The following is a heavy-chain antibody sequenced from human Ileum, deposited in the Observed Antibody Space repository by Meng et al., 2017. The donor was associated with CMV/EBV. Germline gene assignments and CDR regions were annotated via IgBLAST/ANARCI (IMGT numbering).Heavy chain of an antibody. V-gene: IGHV4-4*07. CDR3: ARECVGEGDWCHWDYWFDP. CDR1: GGSISGSFF. D-gene: IGHD2-21*01. CDR2: IDPSGSA. J-gene: IGHJ5*02. Sequence: HGPLQGPGPRLVKPSETLSLPWPFSGGSISGSFFWSWVRQSAGKRLEWIGRIDPSGSANYNPSLQGRITVSIDTSNNQFSLTLTSVTAADTAVYYCARECVGEGDWCHWDYWFDPWGQGTLVTVSS.